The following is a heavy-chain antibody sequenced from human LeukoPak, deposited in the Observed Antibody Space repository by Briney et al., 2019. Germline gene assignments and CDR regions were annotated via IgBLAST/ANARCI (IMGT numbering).Heavy chain of an antibody. V-gene: IGHV1-2*02. Sequence: GASVKVSCKASGYTFTGSYMNWVRQAPGQGLEWLGWINPNSGGTNYAKKFQGRVTMTRDTSISTAYMELSRLRSDDTAVYYCARAINLITPAEGPFDYWGQGTLVTVSS. J-gene: IGHJ4*02. CDR1: GYTFTGSY. CDR3: ARAINLITPAEGPFDY. CDR2: INPNSGGT. D-gene: IGHD3-22*01.